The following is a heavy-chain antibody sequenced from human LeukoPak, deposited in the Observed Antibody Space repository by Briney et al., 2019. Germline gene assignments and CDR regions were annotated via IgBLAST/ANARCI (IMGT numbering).Heavy chain of an antibody. D-gene: IGHD6-13*01. V-gene: IGHV4-59*11. CDR2: TYYSGTT. CDR1: GGSITSHS. CDR3: ARVGGMAGSPPGNCFDP. Sequence: PSETLSLTCNVSGGSITSHSWNWIRQSPGKGLEWIGYTYYSGTTNYSPSLKSRVTISLDTSKNQISLKLRSVTAADTAVYYCARVGGMAGSPPGNCFDPWGQGTLVIVTS. J-gene: IGHJ5*02.